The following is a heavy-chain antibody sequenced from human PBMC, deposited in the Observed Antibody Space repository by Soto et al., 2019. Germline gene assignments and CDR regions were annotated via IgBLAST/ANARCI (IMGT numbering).Heavy chain of an antibody. CDR1: GFSFSYYA. V-gene: IGHV3-30-3*01. J-gene: IGHJ4*02. CDR2: ISYDGSHK. D-gene: IGHD3-10*01. Sequence: QVELVESGGGVVQPGRSLRLSCTASGFSFSYYAIYWVRQAPGKGLEWVAVISYDGSHKSYGESVKGRFTISRDDPKNTVYLQMNSLRVEDTAVYYCARDGAGYHGSGSYPDYWGQGTLVTVSS. CDR3: ARDGAGYHGSGSYPDY.